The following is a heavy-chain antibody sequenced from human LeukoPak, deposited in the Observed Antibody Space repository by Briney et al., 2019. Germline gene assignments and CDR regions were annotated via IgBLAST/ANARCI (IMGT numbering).Heavy chain of an antibody. D-gene: IGHD3-10*01. CDR3: AREIPGGSGSFDY. CDR1: GFTFDDFA. J-gene: IGHJ4*02. CDR2: ISWNSGTI. V-gene: IGHV3-9*01. Sequence: GGSLRLSCAASGFTFDDFAMHWVRQVSGKGLEWVSGISWNSGTIDYADSVKGRFTISRDNVKNSLYLQMNSLRAEDTAVYYCAREIPGGSGSFDYWGQGTLVTVSS.